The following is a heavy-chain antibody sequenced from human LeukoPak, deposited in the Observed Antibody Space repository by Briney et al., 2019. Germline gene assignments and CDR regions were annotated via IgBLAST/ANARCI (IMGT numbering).Heavy chain of an antibody. D-gene: IGHD5-18*01. Sequence: GGSLRLSCAASGFTFSNAWMSWVRQAPGKGLEWVGRIKSKTDGGTTDYAAPVKGRFTISRAESKNTLYLQMNSLKTEDTAVYYCTTDGVGTATMEFDYWGQGTLVTVSS. CDR1: GFTFSNAW. V-gene: IGHV3-15*01. J-gene: IGHJ4*02. CDR3: TTDGVGTATMEFDY. CDR2: IKSKTDGGTT.